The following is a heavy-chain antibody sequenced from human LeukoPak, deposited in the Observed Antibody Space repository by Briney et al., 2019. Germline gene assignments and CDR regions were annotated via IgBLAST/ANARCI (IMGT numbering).Heavy chain of an antibody. Sequence: ASVKVSCKASGYTFTSYYMHGVRQAPGQGLEWMGIINPSGGSTSYAQKFQGRVTMTRDTSTSTVYMELSSLRSEDTAVYYCARDLSLGWYFDLWGRGTLVTVSS. CDR3: ARDLSLGWYFDL. CDR1: GYTFTSYY. J-gene: IGHJ2*01. CDR2: INPSGGST. V-gene: IGHV1-46*01.